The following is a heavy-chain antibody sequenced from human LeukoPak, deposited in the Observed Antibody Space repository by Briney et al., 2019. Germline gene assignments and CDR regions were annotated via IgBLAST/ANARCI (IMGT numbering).Heavy chain of an antibody. V-gene: IGHV3-23*01. Sequence: PGASLRLSCLPSGFIFSIYAMSWVRQAPGKGLEWVSTISGSGGSTYYADSVKGRFTISKDNSKNTVYLQMNSLRAEDTAVYYCATGTMLRGVWFDPWGQGTLVTVSS. J-gene: IGHJ5*02. D-gene: IGHD3-10*01. CDR1: GFIFSIYA. CDR2: ISGSGGST. CDR3: ATGTMLRGVWFDP.